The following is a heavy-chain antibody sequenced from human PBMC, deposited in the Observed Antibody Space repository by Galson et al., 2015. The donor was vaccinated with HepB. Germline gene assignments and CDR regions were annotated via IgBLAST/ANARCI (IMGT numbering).Heavy chain of an antibody. V-gene: IGHV3-30-3*01. CDR3: VRIGRGYSYGGGFDP. CDR2: ISHDGSNK. CDR1: GFTFSDTS. Sequence: SLRLSCAASGFTFSDTSMNWVRQAPGKGLEWVAVISHDGSNKYYADSVKGRFTISRDSSKNTLDLQMASLRVEDTAVYYCVRIGRGYSYGGGFDPWGQGTLVTVSS. J-gene: IGHJ5*02. D-gene: IGHD5-18*01.